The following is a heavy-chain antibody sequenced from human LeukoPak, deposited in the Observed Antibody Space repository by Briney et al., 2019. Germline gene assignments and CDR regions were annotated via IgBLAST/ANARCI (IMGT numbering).Heavy chain of an antibody. CDR3: ARSITIFGVVIFKY. V-gene: IGHV1-8*01. Sequence: ASVKVSRKASGYTFTSYDINWVRQATGQGLEWMGWMNPNSGNTGYAQKFQGRVTMTRNTSISTAYMELSSLRSEDTAVYYCARSITIFGVVIFKYWGQGALVTVSS. D-gene: IGHD3-3*01. CDR1: GYTFTSYD. J-gene: IGHJ4*02. CDR2: MNPNSGNT.